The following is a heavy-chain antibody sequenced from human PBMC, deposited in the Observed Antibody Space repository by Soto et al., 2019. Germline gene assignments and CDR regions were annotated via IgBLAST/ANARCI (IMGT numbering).Heavy chain of an antibody. V-gene: IGHV4-31*02. D-gene: IGHD2-8*02. CDR2: IFDSGTA. CDR1: GXXXXXXXXX. J-gene: IGHJ5*02. CDR3: AREVSWTGAFDH. Sequence: QVQLEQSGPGLVKPSQTLSLTCKISGXXXXXXXXXXXXXXXXXXXGLEWIGYIFDSGTAHYNPSLKGRVRISGDTSQSXFSLTIQSVTVADXXXYYCAREVSWTGAFDHWGQGILVTVSS.